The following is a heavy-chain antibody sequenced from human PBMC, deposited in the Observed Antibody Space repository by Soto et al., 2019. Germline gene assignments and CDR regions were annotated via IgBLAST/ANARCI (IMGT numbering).Heavy chain of an antibody. V-gene: IGHV1-8*01. Sequence: QVQLVQSGAEVKEPGASVKVSCRASGYTFSNYDMNWVRQATGQGPEWIGWMNPNTGDTGYAQKCQGRVTMTRDISTNTAYMELSSLRYEDTAVYYCAKVSRRGASIDYDYWGQGTVVTVSS. CDR3: AKVSRRGASIDYDY. CDR2: MNPNTGDT. J-gene: IGHJ4*02. D-gene: IGHD3-22*01. CDR1: GYTFSNYD.